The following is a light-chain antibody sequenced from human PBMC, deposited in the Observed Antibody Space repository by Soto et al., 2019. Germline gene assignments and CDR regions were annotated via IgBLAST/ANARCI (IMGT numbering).Light chain of an antibody. V-gene: IGLV1-47*01. J-gene: IGLJ2*01. CDR1: SSNIGTHH. CDR3: ASWYDSLSGVI. CDR2: SNN. Sequence: QSVLTQPPSASGTPGQTVTISCSGSSSNIGTHHVYWYQQLPGTAPKHLVFSNNQRPSEVPDRFSASKSGSSASLAISGLRSEDEADYYCASWYDSLSGVIFGGGTKVTVL.